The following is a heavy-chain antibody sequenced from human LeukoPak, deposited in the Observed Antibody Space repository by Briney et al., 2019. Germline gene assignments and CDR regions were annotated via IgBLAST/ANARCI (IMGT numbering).Heavy chain of an antibody. Sequence: GGSLRLSCAASGFTFSSYWMSWVRQAPGKGLEWVANIKQDGSEKYYVDSVKGRFTISRDNAKNSLYLQMNSLRVEDTAVYYCARVTDSSGYYPFYYYYYGMDVWGQGTTVTVSS. J-gene: IGHJ6*02. CDR1: GFTFSSYW. CDR3: ARVTDSSGYYPFYYYYYGMDV. D-gene: IGHD3-22*01. CDR2: IKQDGSEK. V-gene: IGHV3-7*03.